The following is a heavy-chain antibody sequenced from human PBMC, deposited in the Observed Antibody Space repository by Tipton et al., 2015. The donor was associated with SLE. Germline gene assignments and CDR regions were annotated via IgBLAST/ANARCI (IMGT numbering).Heavy chain of an antibody. D-gene: IGHD3-16*01. CDR1: GYTFTSYC. CDR2: ISGYNGNT. Sequence: VQLVQSGAEVKKPGASVKVSCKASGYTFTSYCITWVRQAPGQGLEWMGWISGYNGNTNYAQKLQGRVTTTTDTSTSTAYMELRSLRSDDTAVYYCARPGDWDFYYYMDVWGKGTTVTVSS. V-gene: IGHV1-18*01. J-gene: IGHJ6*03. CDR3: ARPGDWDFYYYMDV.